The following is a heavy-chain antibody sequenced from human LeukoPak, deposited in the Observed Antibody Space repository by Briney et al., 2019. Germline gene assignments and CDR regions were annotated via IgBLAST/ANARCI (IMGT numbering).Heavy chain of an antibody. D-gene: IGHD3-22*01. CDR3: ARVWSDSSGYYIYYFEY. CDR1: GGSISSYY. CDR2: IYYSGST. J-gene: IGHJ4*02. Sequence: SETLSLTCTVSGGSISSYYWSWIRQPPGKGLEWIGYIYYSGSTNYNPSLKSRVTISVDTSKNQFSLKLSSVTAADTAVYYCARVWSDSSGYYIYYFEYWGQGTVVTVSS. V-gene: IGHV4-59*01.